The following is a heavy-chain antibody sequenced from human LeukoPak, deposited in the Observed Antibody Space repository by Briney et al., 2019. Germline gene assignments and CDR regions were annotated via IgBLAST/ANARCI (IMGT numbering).Heavy chain of an antibody. CDR2: INHSGST. J-gene: IGHJ2*01. CDR1: GGSFSGYY. CDR3: AREYIVVVPAAMGWYFDL. V-gene: IGHV4-34*01. D-gene: IGHD2-2*01. Sequence: SETLSLTCAVYGGSFSGYYWSWIRQPPGKGLEWIGEINHSGSTNYNPSLKSRVTISVDTSKNQFSLKLSSVTAADTAVYYCAREYIVVVPAAMGWYFDLWGRGTLVTVSS.